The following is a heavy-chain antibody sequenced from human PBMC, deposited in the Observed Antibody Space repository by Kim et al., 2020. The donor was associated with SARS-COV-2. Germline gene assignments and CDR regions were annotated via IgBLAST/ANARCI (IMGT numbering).Heavy chain of an antibody. J-gene: IGHJ4*02. Sequence: TYYNPSLKSRVTISVDTSKNQFSLKLSSVTAADTAVYYCEVQLDVGPIDYWGQGTLVTVSS. CDR3: EVQLDVGPIDY. V-gene: IGHV4-39*01. CDR2: T. D-gene: IGHD1-1*01.